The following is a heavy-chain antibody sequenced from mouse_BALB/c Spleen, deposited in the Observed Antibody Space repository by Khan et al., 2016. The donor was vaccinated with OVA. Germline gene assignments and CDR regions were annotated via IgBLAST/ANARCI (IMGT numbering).Heavy chain of an antibody. CDR2: IWAGGST. CDR3: ARGDGYYEDAMDY. D-gene: IGHD2-3*01. Sequence: QMQLEESGPGLVAPSQSLSITCTVSGFSLTSYGVHWVRQPPGKGLEWLGVIWAGGSTNYNSAPMSRLSISKDNSKSQVFLKMNSLQTDDTAMYYCARGDGYYEDAMDYWGQGTSVTVSS. J-gene: IGHJ4*01. V-gene: IGHV2-9*02. CDR1: GFSLTSYG.